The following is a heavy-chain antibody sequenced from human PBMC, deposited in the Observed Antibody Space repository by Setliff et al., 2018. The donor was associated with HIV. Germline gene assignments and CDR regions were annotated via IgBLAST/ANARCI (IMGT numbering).Heavy chain of an antibody. CDR1: GFTVSRYY. D-gene: IGHD3-10*01. J-gene: IGHJ6*03. CDR2: IYSGGTT. Sequence: GGSLRLSCAASGFTVSRYYMSWVRQAPGKGLEWVSIIYSGGTTYYADSVKGRFIISRHNSNNTLYLQMNSLRAEDSAMYYCARDWVSMDRGASMDVWGKGTTVTVSS. CDR3: ARDWVSMDRGASMDV. V-gene: IGHV3-53*04.